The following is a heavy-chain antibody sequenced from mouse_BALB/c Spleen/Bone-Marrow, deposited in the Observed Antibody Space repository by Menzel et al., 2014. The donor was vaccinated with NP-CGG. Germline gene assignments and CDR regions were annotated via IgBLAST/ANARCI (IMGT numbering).Heavy chain of an antibody. CDR1: GYSFTSYC. V-gene: IGHV1-5*01. D-gene: IGHD1-2*01. J-gene: IGHJ2*01. CDR2: IYPGDSDT. CDR3: TRRTATLDY. Sequence: VQLQQSGTVLARPGASVKMSCKASGYSFTSYCIHWVKQRPGQGLEWIGAIYPGDSDTSFNQKFKDKAKLTAVTSASTAYMELSSLTNEDSAVYYCTRRTATLDYWGQGTTLTVSS.